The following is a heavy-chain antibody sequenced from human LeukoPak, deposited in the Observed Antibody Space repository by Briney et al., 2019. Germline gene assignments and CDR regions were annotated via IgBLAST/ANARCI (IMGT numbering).Heavy chain of an antibody. V-gene: IGHV4-59*12. CDR2: IYYSGST. Sequence: SETLSLTCTVSGGSISSYYWSWIRQPPGKGLEWIGYIYYSGSTSYNPSLTSRVTISVDTSKNQFSLKLTSVTAADTAVYFCARWNDYGWFDPWGQGTLVTVSS. CDR3: ARWNDYGWFDP. D-gene: IGHD1-1*01. CDR1: GGSISSYY. J-gene: IGHJ5*02.